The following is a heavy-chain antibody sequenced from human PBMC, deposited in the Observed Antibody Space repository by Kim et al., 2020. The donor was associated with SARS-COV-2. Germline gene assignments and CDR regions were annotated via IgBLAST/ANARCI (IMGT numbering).Heavy chain of an antibody. CDR2: IYTSGST. D-gene: IGHD3-10*01. CDR3: ARDSMVRGVIIGLPDY. J-gene: IGHJ4*02. Sequence: SETLSLTCTVSGGSISSGSYYWSWIRQPAGKGLEWIGRIYTSGSTNYNPSLKSRVTISVDTSKNQFSLKLSSVTAADTAVYYCARDSMVRGVIIGLPDYWGQGTLVTVSS. CDR1: GGSISSGSYY. V-gene: IGHV4-61*02.